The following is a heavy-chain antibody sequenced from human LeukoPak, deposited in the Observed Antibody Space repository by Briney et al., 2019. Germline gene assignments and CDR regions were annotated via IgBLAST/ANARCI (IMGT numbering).Heavy chain of an antibody. CDR2: RYSGGST. CDR3: AREASRDGYNDAFDI. V-gene: IGHV3-53*01. J-gene: IGHJ3*02. D-gene: IGHD5-24*01. CDR1: GITVSSNY. Sequence: GGALRLSCAASGITVSSNYMSWVRQAPGKGLEWVSVRYSGGSTKYADSVKGRFTISRDNSKNTLYLQMDSLRAEDTAVYYCAREASRDGYNDAFDIWGQGTMVTVS.